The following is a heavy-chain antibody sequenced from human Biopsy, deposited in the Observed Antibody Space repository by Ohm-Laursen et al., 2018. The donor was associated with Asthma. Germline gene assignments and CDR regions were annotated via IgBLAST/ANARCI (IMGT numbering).Heavy chain of an antibody. Sequence: ASVKVSCKSSGYTFINYAIHWVRQAPGHSLGWMGWINAANGNTKYSQKFQGRLTISRDTSASTAYMDLSSLRSEDTAVYYCARTYFDFLTGQVHDAFAMWGQGTMVTVSS. D-gene: IGHD3-9*01. CDR1: GYTFINYA. V-gene: IGHV1-3*01. J-gene: IGHJ3*02. CDR3: ARTYFDFLTGQVHDAFAM. CDR2: INAANGNT.